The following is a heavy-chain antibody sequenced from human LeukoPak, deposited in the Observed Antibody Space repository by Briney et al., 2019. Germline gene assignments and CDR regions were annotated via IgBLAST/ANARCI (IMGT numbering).Heavy chain of an antibody. V-gene: IGHV3-15*01. D-gene: IGHD4-23*01. J-gene: IGHJ4*02. CDR3: ANIFGGNSHRSDY. CDR2: IKTKTDGGTT. Sequence: PGGSLRLSCAASGFTFSSALMSLVRQAPGQGLECLGRIKTKTDGGTTDYAAPVKGRFTISRDDSKDTLYLQMNSLKSDDTAVYYCANIFGGNSHRSDYWGQGTLVTVSS. CDR1: GFTFSSAL.